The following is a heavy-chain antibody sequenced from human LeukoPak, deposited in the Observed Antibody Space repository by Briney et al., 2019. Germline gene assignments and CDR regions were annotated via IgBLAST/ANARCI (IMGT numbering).Heavy chain of an antibody. D-gene: IGHD1-26*01. Sequence: GGSLRLSCAASGFTFSSYGMHWVRQAPAKGLEWVAVILYDGSNKYYAHSVKGRFTISRDNSKNTLYLQMNSLRAEDTAVYYCAKDVGSGSYYFDYWGQGTLVTVSS. J-gene: IGHJ4*02. CDR1: GFTFSSYG. CDR2: ILYDGSNK. V-gene: IGHV3-30*18. CDR3: AKDVGSGSYYFDY.